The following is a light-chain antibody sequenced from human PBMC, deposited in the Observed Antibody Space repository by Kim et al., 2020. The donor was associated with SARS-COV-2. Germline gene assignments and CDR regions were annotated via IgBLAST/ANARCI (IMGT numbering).Light chain of an antibody. J-gene: IGLJ1*01. CDR1: SSDVGGYNY. Sequence: QSALTQPASVSGSPGQSITISCTGTSSDVGGYNYVSWYQQHPGKAPKLMIYDVSNRRSGVSNRFSGSKSGNTASLTISGLQAEDEADYYCSSYTSSRYVFGTGTKVTVL. V-gene: IGLV2-14*03. CDR2: DVS. CDR3: SSYTSSRYV.